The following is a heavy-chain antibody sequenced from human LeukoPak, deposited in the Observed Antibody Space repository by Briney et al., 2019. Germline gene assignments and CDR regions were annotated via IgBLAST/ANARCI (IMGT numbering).Heavy chain of an antibody. J-gene: IGHJ6*02. CDR3: ARVPMYSSSLYYGMYV. D-gene: IGHD6-13*01. Sequence: GGSLRLSCAASGFTFSSYWMHWVRQAPGKGLVWVSRINSDGSSTSYADSVKGRFTISRDNAKNTLYLQMNSLRAEDTAVYYCARVPMYSSSLYYGMYVWGQGTTVTVSS. CDR2: INSDGSST. CDR1: GFTFSSYW. V-gene: IGHV3-74*01.